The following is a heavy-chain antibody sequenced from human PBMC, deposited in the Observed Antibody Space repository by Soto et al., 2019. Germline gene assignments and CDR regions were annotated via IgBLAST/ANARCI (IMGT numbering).Heavy chain of an antibody. V-gene: IGHV4-59*08. J-gene: IGHJ3*02. CDR1: GGSISSYY. Sequence: SETLSLTCTVSGGSISSYYWSWIRRPPGKGLEWIGYIYYSGSTNYNPSLKSRVTISVDTSKNQFSLMLSSVTAADTAVYYCARRRPLRFSFDAFDIWGQGTMVTVSS. CDR3: ARRRPLRFSFDAFDI. D-gene: IGHD3-3*01. CDR2: IYYSGST.